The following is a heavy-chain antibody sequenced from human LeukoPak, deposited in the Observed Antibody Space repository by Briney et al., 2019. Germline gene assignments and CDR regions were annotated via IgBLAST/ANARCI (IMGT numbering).Heavy chain of an antibody. V-gene: IGHV3-30*02. CDR1: GFTFSNYG. CDR2: IWYDGSNK. CDR3: AKDPAVGATAFDF. J-gene: IGHJ4*02. D-gene: IGHD1-26*01. Sequence: PGGSLRLSCAASGFTFSNYGMHWVRQAPGKGLEWVAFIWYDGSNKYYADSVKGRFTISRDNSKNTLYLQINSLRGDDTAVYYCAKDPAVGATAFDFWGQGTLVTVSS.